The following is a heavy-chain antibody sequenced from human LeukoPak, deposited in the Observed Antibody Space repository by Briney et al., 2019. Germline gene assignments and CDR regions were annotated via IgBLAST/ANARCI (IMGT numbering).Heavy chain of an antibody. J-gene: IGHJ6*03. CDR2: IYHSGST. V-gene: IGHV4-4*02. CDR1: GGSISSSNW. CDR3: ARSSSIAARSTTYYYYMDV. D-gene: IGHD6-6*01. Sequence: PSETLSLTCAVSGGSISSSNWWSWVRQPPGKGLEWIGEIYHSGSTNYNPSLKSRVTISVDKSKNQFSLKLSSVTAADTAVYYCARSSSIAARSTTYYYYMDVWGKGTTVTVSS.